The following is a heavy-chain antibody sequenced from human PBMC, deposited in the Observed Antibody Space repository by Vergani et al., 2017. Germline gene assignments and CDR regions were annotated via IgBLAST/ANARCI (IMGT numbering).Heavy chain of an antibody. D-gene: IGHD3-16*01. J-gene: IGHJ4*02. V-gene: IGHV3-30*04. CDR1: GFTFSSYA. Sequence: QVQLVESGGGVVQPGRSLRLSCAASGFTFSSYAMHWVRQAPGKGLEWVAVISYDGSNKYYADSVKGRFTISRDNSKNTLYLQMNSLRAEDTAVYYCASNPPEGGGGYYFDYWGQGTLVTVSS. CDR3: ASNPPEGGGGYYFDY. CDR2: ISYDGSNK.